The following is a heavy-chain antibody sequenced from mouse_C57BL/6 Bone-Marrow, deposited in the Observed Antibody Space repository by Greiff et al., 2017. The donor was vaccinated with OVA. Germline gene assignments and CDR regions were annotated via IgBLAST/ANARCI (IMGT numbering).Heavy chain of an antibody. J-gene: IGHJ4*01. CDR2: IYPGSGNT. CDR3: ARKDYDGYAMDY. Sequence: VQLQQSGPELVKPGASVKISCKASGYSFTSYYIHWVKQRPGQGLEWIGWIYPGSGNTSYTEKFKGKATLTADTSSSTAYRQLSSLTSEDSAVYYCARKDYDGYAMDYWGQGTSVTVSS. CDR1: GYSFTSYY. D-gene: IGHD2-4*01. V-gene: IGHV1-66*01.